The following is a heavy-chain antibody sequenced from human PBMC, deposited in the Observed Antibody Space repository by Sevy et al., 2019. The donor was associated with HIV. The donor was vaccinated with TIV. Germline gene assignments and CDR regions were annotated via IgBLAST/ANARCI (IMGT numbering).Heavy chain of an antibody. D-gene: IGHD3-3*01. V-gene: IGHV3-7*01. CDR1: GFTFSGYW. CDR3: AREFAVDDYYYYGMDV. Sequence: GGSLRLSCAASGFTFSGYWMSWVRQAPGKGLEWVANIKQDGSEKYYVDSVKGRFTISRDNAKNSLYLQMNSLRAEDTAVYYCAREFAVDDYYYYGMDVWGQGTTVTVSS. CDR2: IKQDGSEK. J-gene: IGHJ6*02.